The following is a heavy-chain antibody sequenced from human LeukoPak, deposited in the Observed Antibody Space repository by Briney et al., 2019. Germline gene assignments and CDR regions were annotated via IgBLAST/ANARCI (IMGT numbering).Heavy chain of an antibody. CDR1: GGSINRSYYY. CDR3: ARLMTTVTSEY. V-gene: IGHV4-39*01. D-gene: IGHD4-17*01. Sequence: PSVTLSLTCTVSGGSINRSYYYWGWIRQPPGKGLEWIGSIYYSGNTYYNPSLKSRVTISVDTSKNQFSLKLSSVTAADTAVYYGARLMTTVTSEYWGQGTLVTVSS. CDR2: IYYSGNT. J-gene: IGHJ4*02.